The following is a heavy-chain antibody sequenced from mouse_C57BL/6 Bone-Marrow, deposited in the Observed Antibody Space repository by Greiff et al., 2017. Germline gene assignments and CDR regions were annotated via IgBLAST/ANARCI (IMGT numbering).Heavy chain of an antibody. V-gene: IGHV5-9-1*02. CDR3: TRAFYDGYYDAMDY. Sequence: DVQLVESGEGLVKPGGSLKLSCAASGFTFSSYAMSWVRQTPEKRLEWVAYISSGGDYIYYADTVKGRFTISRDNARNTLYLQMSSLKSEDTAMYYCTRAFYDGYYDAMDYWGQGTSVTVSS. J-gene: IGHJ4*01. CDR1: GFTFSSYA. D-gene: IGHD2-3*01. CDR2: ISSGGDYI.